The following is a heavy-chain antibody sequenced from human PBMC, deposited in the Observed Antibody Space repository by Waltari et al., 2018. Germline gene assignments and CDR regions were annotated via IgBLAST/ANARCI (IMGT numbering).Heavy chain of an antibody. CDR1: GGSISSSSYY. CDR3: ARFSGYSSSYGY. D-gene: IGHD6-13*01. CDR2: IYHSGST. J-gene: IGHJ4*02. V-gene: IGHV4-39*07. Sequence: QLQLQESGPGLVKPSETLSLTCTVSGGSISSSSYYWGWISQPPGKGLEWIGSIYHSGSTNYNPSRKSRVTISVDKSKNQFSLKLSSVTAADTAVYYCARFSGYSSSYGYWGQGTLVTVSS.